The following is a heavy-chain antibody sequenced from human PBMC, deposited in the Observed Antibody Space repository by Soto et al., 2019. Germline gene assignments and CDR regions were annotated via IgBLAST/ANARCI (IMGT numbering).Heavy chain of an antibody. CDR3: VKEEDTAMARLYFDY. V-gene: IGHV3-64D*08. Sequence: GGSLRLSCSASGFTFSSYAMHWVRQAPGKGLEYVSAISSNGGSTYYADSVKGRFTISRDNSKNTLYLQMSSLRAEDTAVYYCVKEEDTAMARLYFDYWGQGTLVTVSS. D-gene: IGHD5-18*01. CDR1: GFTFSSYA. CDR2: ISSNGGST. J-gene: IGHJ4*02.